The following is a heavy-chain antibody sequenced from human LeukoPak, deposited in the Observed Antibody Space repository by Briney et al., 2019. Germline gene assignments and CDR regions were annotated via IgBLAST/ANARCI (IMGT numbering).Heavy chain of an antibody. CDR2: IKEDGSEK. V-gene: IGHV3-7*01. CDR3: ARDLYSQY. CDR1: GFTFTSYV. Sequence: GGSLRLSCAASGFTFTSYVMSWVRQAPGKGLEWVANIKEDGSEKYYVDSVKGRFTISRGIAKNSLYLQMNSLRAEDTAVYYCARDLYSQYWGQGTLVTVSS. J-gene: IGHJ4*02. D-gene: IGHD2-21*01.